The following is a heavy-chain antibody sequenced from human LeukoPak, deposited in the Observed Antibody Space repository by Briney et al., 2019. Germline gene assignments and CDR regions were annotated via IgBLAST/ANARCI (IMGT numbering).Heavy chain of an antibody. Sequence: SETLSLTCTVSGGSISSYYWSWIRQPPGKGLEWIGYIYYSGNTNYNPSLKSRVTISVDTSKNQFSLKLSSVTAADTAVYYCAREPYYYGSRSYIDCWGQGTLVSVSS. J-gene: IGHJ4*02. CDR1: GGSISSYY. CDR2: IYYSGNT. CDR3: AREPYYYGSRSYIDC. V-gene: IGHV4-59*01. D-gene: IGHD3-10*01.